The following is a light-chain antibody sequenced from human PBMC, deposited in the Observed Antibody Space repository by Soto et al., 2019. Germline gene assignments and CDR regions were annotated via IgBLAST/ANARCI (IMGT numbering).Light chain of an antibody. J-gene: IGLJ3*02. CDR2: DGF. Sequence: QSALTQPRSVSGSPGQSVTISCTGTNSDIGGYNYVSWYQQHPGKAPKVMIYDGFRRPSGVPDRFSGSKSGNTASLTISGLQAEDEADYYCCSFAPTYILWVFGGGTKLTVL. V-gene: IGLV2-11*01. CDR1: NSDIGGYNY. CDR3: CSFAPTYILWV.